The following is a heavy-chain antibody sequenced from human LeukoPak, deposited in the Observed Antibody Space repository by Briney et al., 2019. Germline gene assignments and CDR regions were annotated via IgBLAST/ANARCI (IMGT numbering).Heavy chain of an antibody. D-gene: IGHD4-17*01. CDR2: ISGSGGSA. J-gene: IGHJ4*02. CDR1: GFTFSSHG. Sequence: GGSLILSCAASGFTFSSHGMHWVRQAPGKGLEWVAAISGSGGSAYSADSVKGRFTVSRGNSKNTLYLQMNSLRADDTAVYYCARHKENYGDSCLDDDWGQGTLVTVSS. V-gene: IGHV3-23*01. CDR3: ARHKENYGDSCLDDD.